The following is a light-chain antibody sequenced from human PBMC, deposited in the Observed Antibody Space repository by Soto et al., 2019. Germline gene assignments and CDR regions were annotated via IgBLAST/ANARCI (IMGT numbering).Light chain of an antibody. Sequence: NVLTQSPGTLSLSRGDRATLSCRAGQSVSNTFLAWYQQKPVQAPRLVIYGASNRATGIPDRFSGSGSGTDLTLTISRLETEDFAVYYCQQSGSPSGWTFGRGTKVDI. CDR2: GAS. V-gene: IGKV3-20*01. CDR3: QQSGSPSGWT. J-gene: IGKJ1*01. CDR1: QSVSNTF.